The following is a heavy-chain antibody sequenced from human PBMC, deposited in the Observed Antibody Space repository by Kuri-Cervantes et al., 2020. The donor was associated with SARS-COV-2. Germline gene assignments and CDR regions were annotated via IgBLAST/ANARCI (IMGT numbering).Heavy chain of an antibody. V-gene: IGHV4-34*01. J-gene: IGHJ2*01. Sequence: SQTLSLTCAVYGGSFSGYYWNWIRQPPGKGLEWIGEINHSGSTNYNPSLKSRVTISVDTSKNQFSLKLSSVTAADTAVYYCARGRIGYSSGWSYWYFDLWGRGTLVTVSS. CDR1: GGSFSGYY. CDR2: INHSGST. CDR3: ARGRIGYSSGWSYWYFDL. D-gene: IGHD6-19*01.